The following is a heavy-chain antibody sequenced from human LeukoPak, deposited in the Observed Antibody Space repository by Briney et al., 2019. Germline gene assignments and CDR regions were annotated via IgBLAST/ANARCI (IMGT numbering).Heavy chain of an antibody. V-gene: IGHV1-2*02. D-gene: IGHD1-26*01. Sequence: ASVKVSCKTSGYTFTGYYIHWVRQAPGQGLEWRGWINPNSAGTNYAQKFQGRVNMTRDTSISTAYMELSRLRFDDTAVYYCAREVWDRLTNGIDYWGQGTLVTVSS. CDR2: INPNSAGT. CDR3: AREVWDRLTNGIDY. J-gene: IGHJ4*02. CDR1: GYTFTGYY.